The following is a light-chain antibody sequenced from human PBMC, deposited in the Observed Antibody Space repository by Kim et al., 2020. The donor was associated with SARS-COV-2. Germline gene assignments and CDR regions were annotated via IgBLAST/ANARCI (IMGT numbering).Light chain of an antibody. V-gene: IGKV1-6*01. CDR3: LQDYNYPRT. Sequence: AIQMTQSPSSLSASVGDGVTITCRASQAIRNDLGWYQQKPGKAPKLLIYAAFSLQSGVPSRFSGTGSGTDFTLTISSLQPEDFATYYCLQDYNYPRTFGQGTKVDIK. CDR1: QAIRND. CDR2: AAF. J-gene: IGKJ1*01.